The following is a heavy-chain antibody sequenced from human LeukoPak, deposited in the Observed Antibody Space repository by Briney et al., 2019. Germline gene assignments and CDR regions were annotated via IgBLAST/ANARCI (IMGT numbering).Heavy chain of an antibody. V-gene: IGHV3-23*01. D-gene: IGHD6-13*01. CDR3: AKTGGAAAGNDY. J-gene: IGHJ4*02. CDR2: ISGSGGST. Sequence: PGESLTLSCAASGGTFSGYYRSWIRQPPGKGLEWISAISGSGGSTYYADSVKGRFTISRDNSKNTLYLQMNSLRAEDTAVYYCAKTGGAAAGNDYWGQGTLVTVSS. CDR1: GGTFSGYY.